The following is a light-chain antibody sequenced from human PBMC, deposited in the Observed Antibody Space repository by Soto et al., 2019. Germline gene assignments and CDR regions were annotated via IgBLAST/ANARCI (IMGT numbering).Light chain of an antibody. CDR2: DAS. CDR1: QSVSRY. Sequence: EIVLTQSPATLSLSPGERATLSCRASQSVSRYLAWYQQKPGQAPRLLIYDASNRATGVPARFSGSGSGTDFNLTISSLEPEDFAVYYCQQRNDWRRGTFGQGTRLEIK. J-gene: IGKJ5*01. CDR3: QQRNDWRRGT. V-gene: IGKV3-11*01.